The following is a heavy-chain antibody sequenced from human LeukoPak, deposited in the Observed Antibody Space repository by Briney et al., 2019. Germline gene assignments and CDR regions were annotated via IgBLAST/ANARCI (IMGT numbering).Heavy chain of an antibody. J-gene: IGHJ4*02. Sequence: SETLSLTCAVYGGSFSGYYWSWIRQPPGKGLEWIGEINHSGSTNYNPSLKSRVTISVDTSKNQFSLKLSSVTAADTAMFYCASGKDDYGDPGPYDYWGQGTVVTVS. CDR3: ASGKDDYGDPGPYDY. CDR2: INHSGST. CDR1: GGSFSGYY. V-gene: IGHV4-34*01. D-gene: IGHD4/OR15-4a*01.